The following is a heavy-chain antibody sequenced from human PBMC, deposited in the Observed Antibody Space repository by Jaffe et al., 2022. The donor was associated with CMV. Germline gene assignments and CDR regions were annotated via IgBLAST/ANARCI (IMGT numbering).Heavy chain of an antibody. J-gene: IGHJ4*02. CDR2: IYSGGST. CDR3: ARVASLWFGENGYYFDY. V-gene: IGHV3-66*01. Sequence: EVQLVESGGGLVQPGGSLRLSCAVSGFTVSSNYMSWVRQAPGKGLEWVSVIYSGGSTYYADSVKGRFTISRDNSKNTLYLQMNSLRAEDTAVYYCARVASLWFGENGYYFDYWGQGTLVTVSS. D-gene: IGHD3-10*01. CDR1: GFTVSSNY.